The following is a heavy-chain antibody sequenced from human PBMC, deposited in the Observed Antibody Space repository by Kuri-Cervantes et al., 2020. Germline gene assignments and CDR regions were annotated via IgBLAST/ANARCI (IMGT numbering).Heavy chain of an antibody. V-gene: IGHV3-33*01. D-gene: IGHD5-12*01. J-gene: IGHJ3*02. CDR1: GFTFSSYG. CDR3: ARSTSGYDDDAFDI. Sequence: GGSLRLSCAASGFTFSSYGMHWVRQAPGKGLEWVAVIWYDGSNKHYADSVKGRFTISRDNSKNTLYLQMNSLRAEDTAVYYCARSTSGYDDDAFDIWGQGTMVTVSS. CDR2: IWYDGSNK.